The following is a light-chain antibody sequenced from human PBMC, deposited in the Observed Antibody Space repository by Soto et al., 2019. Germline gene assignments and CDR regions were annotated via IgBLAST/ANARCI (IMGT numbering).Light chain of an antibody. CDR1: SRDVGGYNY. CDR3: SSYISSSTFVV. Sequence: QSALTQPASVSGSPGQSITISCTGTSRDVGGYNYVSWHQQHPGKAPKVIITEVSNRPSGVSNRFSGSKSDNTASLTISGLQAEDEADYYCSSYISSSTFVVFGGGTQLTVL. J-gene: IGLJ2*01. CDR2: EVS. V-gene: IGLV2-14*01.